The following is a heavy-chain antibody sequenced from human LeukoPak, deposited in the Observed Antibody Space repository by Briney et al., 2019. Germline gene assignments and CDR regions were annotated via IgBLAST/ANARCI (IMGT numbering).Heavy chain of an antibody. CDR3: ARAKVAYGMDV. CDR2: ISSSSYI. V-gene: IGHV3-21*01. Sequence: GGSLRLSCAASGFTFSSYSMSWVRQAPGKGLEWVSSISSSSYIYYADSVTGRSTISRDNAKNSLYLQMNSLRAEDTAVYYCARAKVAYGMDVWGQGTTVTVSS. CDR1: GFTFSSYS. J-gene: IGHJ6*02. D-gene: IGHD5-12*01.